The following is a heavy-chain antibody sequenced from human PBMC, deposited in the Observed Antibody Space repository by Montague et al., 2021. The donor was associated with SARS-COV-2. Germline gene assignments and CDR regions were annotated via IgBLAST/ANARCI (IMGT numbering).Heavy chain of an antibody. V-gene: IGHV4-61*02. CDR2: IYTSGST. J-gene: IGHJ4*02. CDR1: GGSISSGSYY. D-gene: IGHD3-3*01. CDR3: ARADFWSGYLYFDY. Sequence: TLSLTCTVSGGSISSGSYYWSWLRQPAGKGLEWIGRIYTSGSTNYNPSLKSRVTISVDTSKNQFSLKLSPVTAADTAVYYCARADFWSGYLYFDYWGQGTLVTVSS.